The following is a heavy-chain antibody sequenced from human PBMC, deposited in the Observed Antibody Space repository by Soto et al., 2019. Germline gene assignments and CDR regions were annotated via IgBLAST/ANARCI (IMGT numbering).Heavy chain of an antibody. CDR3: AKVGVGTTTPDY. J-gene: IGHJ4*02. CDR1: GGSISSSNW. Sequence: QVQLQESGPGLVKPSGTLSLTCAVSGGSISSSNWWSWVRQSPGKGLEWIGEIYHSGSTNYNPSLKSRATISVDKSKNQVSLNLSSVTAADTAVYYCAKVGVGTTTPDYWGQGTLVTVSS. CDR2: IYHSGST. D-gene: IGHD1-26*01. V-gene: IGHV4-4*02.